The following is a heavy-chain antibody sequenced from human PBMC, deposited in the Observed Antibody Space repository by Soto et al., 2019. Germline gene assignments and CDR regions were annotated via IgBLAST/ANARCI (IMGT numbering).Heavy chain of an antibody. V-gene: IGHV1-18*04. D-gene: IGHD3-3*01. CDR2: ISAYNGNT. CDR3: AREAYYDFWSGYPDYYGMDV. Sequence: GASVKVSCKASGYTFTSYGISWVRQAPGQGLEWMGWISAYNGNTNYAQRFQGRVTMTRDTSISTAYMELSRLRSDDTAVYYCAREAYYDFWSGYPDYYGMDVWGQGTTVTVSS. CDR1: GYTFTSYG. J-gene: IGHJ6*02.